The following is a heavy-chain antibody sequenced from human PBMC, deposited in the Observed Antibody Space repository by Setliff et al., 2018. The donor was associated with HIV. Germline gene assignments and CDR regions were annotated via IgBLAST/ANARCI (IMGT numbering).Heavy chain of an antibody. Sequence: ASVKVSCKASGGAFSGYALSWVRQAPGQGLEWMGGLIPILGIAQYAQKFHGRVTISADTSTTTAYLEVSSLRSEDTAVYYCAKGDYHDSRGYPTGPAFDIWGQGTMVTV. D-gene: IGHD3-22*01. CDR1: GGAFSGYA. J-gene: IGHJ3*02. CDR2: LIPILGIA. CDR3: AKGDYHDSRGYPTGPAFDI. V-gene: IGHV1-69*10.